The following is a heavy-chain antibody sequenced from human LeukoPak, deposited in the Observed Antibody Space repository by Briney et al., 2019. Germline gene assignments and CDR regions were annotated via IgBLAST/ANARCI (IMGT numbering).Heavy chain of an antibody. Sequence: PGGSLRLSCAASGFSFSNFWMAWARQRPGEGLEWVANMKPDASHISYVDSVEGRFTISRDNAKNSLYLQMDSLRAEDTAVYYCVRDSRTYGYFWGRGTLVTVSS. D-gene: IGHD3-10*01. J-gene: IGHJ4*02. CDR3: VRDSRTYGYF. CDR1: GFSFSNFW. CDR2: MKPDASHI. V-gene: IGHV3-7*01.